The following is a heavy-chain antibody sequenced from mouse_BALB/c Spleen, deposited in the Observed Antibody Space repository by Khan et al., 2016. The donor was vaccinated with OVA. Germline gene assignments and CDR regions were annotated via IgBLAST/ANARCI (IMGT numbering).Heavy chain of an antibody. V-gene: IGHV1S81*02. CDR1: GYTFTSYW. CDR3: ARNKKIGATDIDY. J-gene: IGHJ2*01. CDR2: TNPSNGRT. D-gene: IGHD1-1*01. Sequence: QVQLQQSGAELVKAGASVKMSCKASGYTFTSYWMHWVKQRLGQGLEWFAETNPSNGRTYYNEKFKSKATLTVDKSSSTAYMLLSGPTFEDSAVYDCARNKKIGATDIDYWGQGTTLTVSS.